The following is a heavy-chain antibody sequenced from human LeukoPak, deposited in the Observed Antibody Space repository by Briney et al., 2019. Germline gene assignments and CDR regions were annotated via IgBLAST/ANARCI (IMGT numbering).Heavy chain of an antibody. Sequence: GGSLRLSCAASGFTFSSYWMHWVRQAPGKGLVWVSRINSDGSSTSYADSVKGRFTISRDNAKNTLYLQMNSLRAEDTAVYYCARAYYDSPPFDYWGQGTLVTVSS. CDR2: INSDGSST. CDR1: GFTFSSYW. V-gene: IGHV3-74*01. J-gene: IGHJ4*02. D-gene: IGHD3-22*01. CDR3: ARAYYDSPPFDY.